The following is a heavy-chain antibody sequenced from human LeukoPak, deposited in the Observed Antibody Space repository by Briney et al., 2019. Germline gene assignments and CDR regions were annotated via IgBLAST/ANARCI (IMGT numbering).Heavy chain of an antibody. V-gene: IGHV3-64*01. CDR1: GFTFSSYA. D-gene: IGHD1-26*01. CDR3: ARGQVGAINDAFDI. Sequence: HPGGSLRLSCAASGFTFSSYAMHRVRQAPGKGLEYVSGISSNGGSTYYANSVKGRFTISRDNSKNTLYLQMGSLRAEDMAVYYCARGQVGAINDAFDIWGQGTMVTVSS. CDR2: ISSNGGST. J-gene: IGHJ3*02.